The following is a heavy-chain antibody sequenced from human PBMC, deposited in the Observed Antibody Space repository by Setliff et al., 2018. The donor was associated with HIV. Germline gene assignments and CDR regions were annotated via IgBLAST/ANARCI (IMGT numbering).Heavy chain of an antibody. J-gene: IGHJ4*02. Sequence: LRLSCVASGFTFSTFAMNWVRQAPGKGLEWVSVISFDGTKTSFADSVKDRFTISRDTSKNTLYLQMNSLRADDTAVYYCARRGDCSSTTCYYDYWGQGTLVTVSS. CDR2: ISFDGTKT. CDR3: ARRGDCSSTTCYYDY. V-gene: IGHV3-30*07. CDR1: GFTFSTFA. D-gene: IGHD2-2*01.